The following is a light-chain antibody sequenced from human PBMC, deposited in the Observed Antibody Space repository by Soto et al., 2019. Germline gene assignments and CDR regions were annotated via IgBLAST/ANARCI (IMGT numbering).Light chain of an antibody. CDR1: QSVSNSY. J-gene: IGKJ1*01. CDR2: GAS. V-gene: IGKV3-20*01. Sequence: EIVLTQSPGTLSLSPGERATLSCRASQSVSNSYLVWYQQKPGQAPRLLIYGASSRATGIPDRFSGSGSGRDFTLIISRREPEDFAVYYCQQYGSSPPTFGQGTKVEIK. CDR3: QQYGSSPPT.